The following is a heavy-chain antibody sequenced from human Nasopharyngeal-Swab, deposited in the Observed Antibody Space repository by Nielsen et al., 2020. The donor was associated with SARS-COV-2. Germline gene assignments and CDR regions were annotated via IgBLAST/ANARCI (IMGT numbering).Heavy chain of an antibody. J-gene: IGHJ4*02. CDR1: GFTFSSYA. CDR3: ANGGGIVGAPVDY. CDR2: ISGSGGST. V-gene: IGHV3-23*01. D-gene: IGHD1-26*01. Sequence: GESLKISCAASGFTFSSYAMSWVRQAPGKGLEWVSAISGSGGSTYYADSVKGRFTISRDNSKNTLYLQMNSLRAEDTAVYYCANGGGIVGAPVDYWGQGTLVTVSS.